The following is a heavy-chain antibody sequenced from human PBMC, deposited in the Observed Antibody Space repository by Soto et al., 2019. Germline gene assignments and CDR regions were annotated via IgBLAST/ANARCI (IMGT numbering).Heavy chain of an antibody. Sequence: PGGSLRLSCAVSGFTVSNNYLSWVRQAPGKGLESVSVIHHGGSTYYADSVKGRFTISRDSSKNTLFLQMNSLRAEDTALYYCATRPYYDTSGPLPLEFWGQGTLVTVSS. CDR2: IHHGGST. J-gene: IGHJ4*02. CDR1: GFTVSNNY. D-gene: IGHD3-22*01. V-gene: IGHV3-66*01. CDR3: ATRPYYDTSGPLPLEF.